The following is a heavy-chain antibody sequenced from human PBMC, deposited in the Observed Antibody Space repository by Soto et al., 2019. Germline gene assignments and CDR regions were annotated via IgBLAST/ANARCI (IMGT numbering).Heavy chain of an antibody. CDR3: AKGSTGNSDLVDH. J-gene: IGHJ4*02. CDR1: GFSFSSYA. Sequence: EVQLLESGGGLVQPGGSLRLACTASGFSFSSYAMVWVRQAPGKGLEWVSVISDRGGSLYFASSVKGRFTISNDNSKNVLTLEMNNPTAEDKATYFVAKGSTGNSDLVDHWGQGTLVIVSS. V-gene: IGHV3-23*01. D-gene: IGHD5-12*01. CDR2: ISDRGGSL.